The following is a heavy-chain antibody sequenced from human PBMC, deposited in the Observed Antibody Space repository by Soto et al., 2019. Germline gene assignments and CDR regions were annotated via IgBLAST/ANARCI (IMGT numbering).Heavy chain of an antibody. V-gene: IGHV2-5*02. CDR3: AHACCSGGGCYPEFFHN. CDR1: GFSLSTSGVG. D-gene: IGHD2-15*01. CDR2: IYWDDDK. Sequence: QITLKESGPTLVKPTQTLTLTCTCSGFSLSTSGVGVGWIRQPPGKALEWLALIYWDDDKRYSPALKSRATITKDTSKNQVVLIMTNMDLVDTATYYCAHACCSGGGCYPEFFHNWGQGTLVTVSS. J-gene: IGHJ1*01.